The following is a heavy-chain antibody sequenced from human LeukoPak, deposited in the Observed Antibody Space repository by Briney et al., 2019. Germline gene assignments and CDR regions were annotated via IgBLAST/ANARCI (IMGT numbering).Heavy chain of an antibody. CDR3: ARSRQASGLFNS. J-gene: IGHJ5*01. CDR1: GGAIISGGYS. V-gene: IGHV4-30-2*01. Sequence: SETLSLTCTVSGGAIISGGYSWNWIRQPPGKGLEWIGCIYDRGPAYYNPSLKSRFTISVDRPKNQFFLNVTSLTAADTAVYYCARSRQASGLFNSWGQGTLVVVSS. D-gene: IGHD3-10*01. CDR2: IYDRGPA.